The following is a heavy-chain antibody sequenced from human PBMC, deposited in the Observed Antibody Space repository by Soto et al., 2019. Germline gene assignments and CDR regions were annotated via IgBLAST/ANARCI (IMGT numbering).Heavy chain of an antibody. V-gene: IGHV4-30-4*01. CDR2: IYYSGNT. CDR1: GGSISSGGSY. Sequence: SETLSLTCTVSGGSISSGGSYWGWIRQPPGKGLEWIGYIYYSGNTYFNPSLKSRVTLSVDTSKNQFSLNLSSVTAANTAVYYCVRYCSTTKCPFDYWGQGTLVTVSS. J-gene: IGHJ4*02. CDR3: VRYCSTTKCPFDY. D-gene: IGHD2-2*01.